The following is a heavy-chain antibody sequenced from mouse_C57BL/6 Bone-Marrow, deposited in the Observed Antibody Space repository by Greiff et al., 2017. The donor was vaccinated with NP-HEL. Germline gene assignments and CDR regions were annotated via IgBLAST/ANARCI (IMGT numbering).Heavy chain of an antibody. D-gene: IGHD1-1*01. CDR2: ISYSGST. Sequence: DVKLVESGPGLAKPSQTLSLTCSVTGYSITSDYWNWIRKFPGNKLEYMGYISYSGSTYYNPSLKSRISITRDTSKNQYYLQLNSVTTEDTATYYCAHYGSSGYYAMDYWGQGTSVTVSS. V-gene: IGHV3-8*01. J-gene: IGHJ4*01. CDR1: GYSITSDY. CDR3: AHYGSSGYYAMDY.